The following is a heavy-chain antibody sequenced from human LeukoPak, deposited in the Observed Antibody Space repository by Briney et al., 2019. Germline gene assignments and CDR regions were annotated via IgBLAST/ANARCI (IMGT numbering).Heavy chain of an antibody. D-gene: IGHD6-13*01. CDR3: AKGTSSSWLEYFDY. Sequence: GGSLRLSCAASGFTFSSCWMHWVRQGPGKGLVWVSRIYSDGSRTTYADSVKGRFAISRDNSKNTLYLQMNSLRAEDTAVYYCAKGTSSSWLEYFDYWGQGTLVTVSS. V-gene: IGHV3-74*01. CDR1: GFTFSSCW. J-gene: IGHJ4*02. CDR2: IYSDGSRT.